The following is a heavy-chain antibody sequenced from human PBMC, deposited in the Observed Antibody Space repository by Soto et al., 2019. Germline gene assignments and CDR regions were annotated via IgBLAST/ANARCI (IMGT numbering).Heavy chain of an antibody. CDR2: IYHSGST. V-gene: IGHV4-30-2*01. CDR1: GGSISSGGYS. D-gene: IGHD3-10*01. CDR3: ARDKIRFGEERYYYYGMDV. J-gene: IGHJ6*02. Sequence: SETLSLTCAVSGGSISSGGYSWSWIRQPPGKGLEWIGYIYHSGSTYYNPSLKSRVTISVDRSKNQFSLKLSSVTAADTAVYYCARDKIRFGEERYYYYGMDVWGQGTTVTVSS.